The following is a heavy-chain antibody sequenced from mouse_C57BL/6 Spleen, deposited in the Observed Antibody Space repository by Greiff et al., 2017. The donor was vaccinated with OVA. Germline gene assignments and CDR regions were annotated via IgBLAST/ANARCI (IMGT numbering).Heavy chain of an antibody. V-gene: IGHV1-66*01. CDR2: IYPGSGNT. Sequence: VQLVESGPELVKPGASVKISCKASGYSFTSYYIHWVKQRPGQGLEWIGWIYPGSGNTKYNEKFKGKATLTADTSSSTAYMQLSSLTSEDSAVYYCARGDYSLFDYWGQGTTLTVSS. CDR1: GYSFTSYY. J-gene: IGHJ2*01. D-gene: IGHD2-12*01. CDR3: ARGDYSLFDY.